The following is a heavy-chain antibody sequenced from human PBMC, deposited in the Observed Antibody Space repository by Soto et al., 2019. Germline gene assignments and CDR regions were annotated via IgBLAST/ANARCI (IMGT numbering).Heavy chain of an antibody. CDR1: EYTFTNYA. V-gene: IGHV1-3*01. D-gene: IGHD2-15*01. CDR2: INAGNGNT. CDR3: ARDILFDY. J-gene: IGHJ4*02. Sequence: GASVKVSCKASEYTFTNYALHWVRQAPGQRLEWMGWINAGNGNTKYSQKFQSRVTITRDTSASTAYMELSSLRSEDTAVYYCARDILFDYWGQGTLVTVSS.